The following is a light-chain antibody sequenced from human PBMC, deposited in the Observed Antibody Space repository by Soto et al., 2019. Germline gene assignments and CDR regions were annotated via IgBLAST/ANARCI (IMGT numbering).Light chain of an antibody. Sequence: DIQMTQSPSTLSASVGDRVTITCRASQSFSTWLAWYQQKPGRAPNLLIYDVSSLESGVPSRFSGSGSGTEFTPTISSLQPDDFATYYCQQYYRYPLTFGGGTTVEIK. CDR1: QSFSTW. CDR3: QQYYRYPLT. V-gene: IGKV1-5*01. CDR2: DVS. J-gene: IGKJ4*01.